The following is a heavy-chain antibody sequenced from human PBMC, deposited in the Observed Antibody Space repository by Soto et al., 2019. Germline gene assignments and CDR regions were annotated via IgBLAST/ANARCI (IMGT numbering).Heavy chain of an antibody. Sequence: GGSLRLSCAASGFTFSSYSMNWVRQAPGKGLEWVSYISSSSTIYYADSVKGRFTISRDNAKNSLYLQMNSLRDEDTAVYYCARGGFPHIVVVPAAIGGYYGMDVWGQGTTVTVSS. CDR1: GFTFSSYS. V-gene: IGHV3-48*02. J-gene: IGHJ6*02. CDR3: ARGGFPHIVVVPAAIGGYYGMDV. CDR2: ISSSSTI. D-gene: IGHD2-2*02.